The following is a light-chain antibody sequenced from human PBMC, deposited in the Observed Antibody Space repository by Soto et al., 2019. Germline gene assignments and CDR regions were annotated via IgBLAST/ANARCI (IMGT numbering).Light chain of an antibody. CDR2: AAS. CDR3: HQFGSSPEFT. CDR1: QSINNRY. J-gene: IGKJ3*01. V-gene: IGKV3-20*01. Sequence: EIGLTQSPGTLSLSPGERATLSCRASQSINNRYFAWYQQKPGQAPRLLIYAASTRATGIPDRFSGIGSGTDFTLSISRLEPEDFAVYYFHQFGSSPEFTFGPGTKVDIK.